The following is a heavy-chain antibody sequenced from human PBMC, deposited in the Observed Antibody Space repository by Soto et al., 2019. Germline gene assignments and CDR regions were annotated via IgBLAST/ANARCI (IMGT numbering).Heavy chain of an antibody. Sequence: VASVKVSCKASGYSFTSYYIHWVRQAPGQGLEWMGIINPSSSTTYAQKFQGRVTMTRDTSTSTVYMELSSLRSEDTAVYYCARVGCSGGSCYAVDYWGQGTLVTVSS. J-gene: IGHJ4*02. D-gene: IGHD2-15*01. CDR2: INPSSST. CDR3: ARVGCSGGSCYAVDY. CDR1: GYSFTSYY. V-gene: IGHV1-46*01.